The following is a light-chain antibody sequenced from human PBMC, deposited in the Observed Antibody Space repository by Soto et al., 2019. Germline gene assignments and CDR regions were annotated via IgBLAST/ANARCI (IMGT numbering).Light chain of an antibody. CDR1: SSDVGAYNY. CDR3: LSYTTSDTFL. V-gene: IGLV2-14*03. Sequence: QSAVTQPASVSGSPGQSITISCSGTSSDVGAYNYVSWYQQHPGKVPKLIIYEVSIRPSGVSDRFSGSKSANTASLTISGLRAEDEADYYCLSYTTSDTFLFGGGTKLTVL. CDR2: EVS. J-gene: IGLJ2*01.